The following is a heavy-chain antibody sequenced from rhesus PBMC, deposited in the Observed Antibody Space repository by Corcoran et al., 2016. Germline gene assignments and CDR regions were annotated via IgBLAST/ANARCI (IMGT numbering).Heavy chain of an antibody. CDR1: GGSISSSNW. CDR3: ARASLSWFPYDY. D-gene: IGHD6-13*01. CDR2: ISGSSRST. J-gene: IGHJ4*01. Sequence: QVQLQESGPGLVKPSETLSLTCAVSGGSISSSNWWSWIRQPPGKGLEWIGYISGSSRSTYYNPSLKSRVTMSTDTAKNQFSLKLSSVTAADTAVYDCARASLSWFPYDYWGQGVLVTVSS. V-gene: IGHV4-65*01.